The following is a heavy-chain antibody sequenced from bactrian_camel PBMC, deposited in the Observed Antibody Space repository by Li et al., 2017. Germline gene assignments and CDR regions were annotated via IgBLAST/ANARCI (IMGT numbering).Heavy chain of an antibody. J-gene: IGHJ6*01. CDR1: VDITSEWC. D-gene: IGHD6*01. Sequence: VQLVESGGGSVNAGGSLTLSCTASVDITSEWCLGWFRQVPGKEREGLASIDWKNKTTYEGTVERRFTISQDNAKNTAYLQMNALKPEDTAVYYCAADTGVRSSCRDPAGDTGYWGQGTQVTVS. CDR2: IDWKNKT. V-gene: IGHV3-3*01. CDR3: AADTGVRSSCRDPAGDTGY.